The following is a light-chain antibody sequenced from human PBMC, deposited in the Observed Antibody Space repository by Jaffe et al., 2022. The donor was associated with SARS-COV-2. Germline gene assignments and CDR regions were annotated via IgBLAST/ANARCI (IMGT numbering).Light chain of an antibody. V-gene: IGLV2-14*03. CDR2: DVS. J-gene: IGLJ2*01. CDR3: SSYSSSNTLVV. Sequence: QSALTQPASVSGSPGQSITISCTGTSSDVGGFHYVSWYQHHPGKAPQLMIYDVSDRPSGVSNRFSGSKSGNTASLTISGLQAEDEADYYCSSYSSSNTLVVFGGGTKLTVL. CDR1: SSDVGGFHY.